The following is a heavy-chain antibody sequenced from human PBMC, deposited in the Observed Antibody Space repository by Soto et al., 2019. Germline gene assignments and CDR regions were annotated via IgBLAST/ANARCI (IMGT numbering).Heavy chain of an antibody. CDR1: GFSCSTYW. Sequence: GGSLRLSCAASGFSCSTYWMSWVRQAPGKGLEWVANIERDGSEKYYVNSVAGRFTSSRDNAKNSLYLQTNSLRADATAVYYCATTARRFFDNCGQGTPVTVS. CDR3: ATTARRFFDN. J-gene: IGHJ4*02. CDR2: IERDGSEK. V-gene: IGHV3-7*05. D-gene: IGHD5-18*01.